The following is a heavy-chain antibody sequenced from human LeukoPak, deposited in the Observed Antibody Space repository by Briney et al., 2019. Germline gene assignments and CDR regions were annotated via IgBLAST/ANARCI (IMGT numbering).Heavy chain of an antibody. J-gene: IGHJ4*02. CDR2: IYYSGST. V-gene: IGHV4-39*01. CDR1: GGSISSSSYS. D-gene: IGHD6-19*01. Sequence: SETLSLTCTVSGGSISSSSYSWGWIRQPPGKGLEWIGSIYYSGSTYYNPSLKSRVTISVDTSKNQFSLKLSSVTAADTVVYYCARHRGSGWYYFDYWGQGTLVTVSS. CDR3: ARHRGSGWYYFDY.